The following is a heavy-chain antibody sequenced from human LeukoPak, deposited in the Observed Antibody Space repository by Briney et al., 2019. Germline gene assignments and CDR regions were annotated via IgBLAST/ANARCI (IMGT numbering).Heavy chain of an antibody. Sequence: SETLSLTCTVSGGSISSGSYFWGWIRQPPGRGLEWIGSVFYSGSTYYNPSLKSRVTISVDTSKIQFSLKLSSVTAADTAVYYCARRAGGKVDYWGQGTLVTVSS. CDR2: VFYSGST. V-gene: IGHV4-39*01. CDR3: ARRAGGKVDY. CDR1: GGSISSGSYF. D-gene: IGHD3-16*01. J-gene: IGHJ4*02.